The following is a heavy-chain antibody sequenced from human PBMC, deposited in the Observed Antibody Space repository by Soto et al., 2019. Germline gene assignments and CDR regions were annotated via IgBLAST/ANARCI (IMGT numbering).Heavy chain of an antibody. Sequence: QVQLVQSGAEVKKPGASVKVSCKASGYTFTGYYMHWVRQAPGQGLEWMGWINPNSGGTNYAQKLQGRVTMTTDTSTSTAYMELRSLRSDDTAVYYCARLELRDNWFDPWGQGTLVTVSS. D-gene: IGHD1-7*01. J-gene: IGHJ5*02. CDR2: INPNSGGT. CDR1: GYTFTGYY. V-gene: IGHV1-2*02. CDR3: ARLELRDNWFDP.